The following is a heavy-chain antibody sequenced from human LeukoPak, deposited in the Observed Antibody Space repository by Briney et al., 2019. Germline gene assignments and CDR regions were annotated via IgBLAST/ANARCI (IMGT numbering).Heavy chain of an antibody. CDR1: GFTFTTYS. Sequence: GRCLRPSCAVSGFTFTTYSTNWVRQAPGKGLGWVSSISISSAHIYYADSVKGRSTTSRDNAKNSPYLQMNSLRTEQTAVNFGAREGTAKDKIPFDYWGQGTLVTVST. J-gene: IGHJ4*02. D-gene: IGHD5-18*01. CDR3: AREGTAKDKIPFDY. CDR2: ISISSAHI. V-gene: IGHV3-21*01.